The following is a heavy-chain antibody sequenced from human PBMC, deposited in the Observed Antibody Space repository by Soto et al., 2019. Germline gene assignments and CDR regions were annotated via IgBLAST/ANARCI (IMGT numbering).Heavy chain of an antibody. Sequence: QVQLQQWGAGLLKPSETLSLTYAVYGGSFSGYYWSWIRQPPGKGLEWIGEINHSGSTNYNPSLKSRVTISVDTSKNQFSLKLSSVTAADTAVYYCARGQIVPAGKRWFDPWGQGTLVTVSS. CDR3: ARGQIVPAGKRWFDP. D-gene: IGHD2-2*01. J-gene: IGHJ5*02. CDR2: INHSGST. V-gene: IGHV4-34*01. CDR1: GGSFSGYY.